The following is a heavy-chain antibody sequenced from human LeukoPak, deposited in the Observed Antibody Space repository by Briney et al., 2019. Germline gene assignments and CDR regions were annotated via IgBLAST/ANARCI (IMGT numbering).Heavy chain of an antibody. V-gene: IGHV3-30*02. CDR2: IRYGGSNK. CDR1: GFTFSSYG. Sequence: GGSLRLSCAASGFTFSSYGMHWVRQAPGKGLDWLAFIRYGGSNKYYADSVKGRFTISRDNSKNTLYLQMNSLRAEDTAVYYCAKPHFDYWGQGTLVTVSS. CDR3: AKPHFDY. J-gene: IGHJ4*02.